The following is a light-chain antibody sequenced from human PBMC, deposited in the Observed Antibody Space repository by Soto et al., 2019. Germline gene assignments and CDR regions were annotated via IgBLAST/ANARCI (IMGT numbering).Light chain of an antibody. CDR2: DAS. Sequence: EIVLTQSPATLSLSPGERATLSCRASQSVSSYLAWYKQKPGQAPRLLIYDASNRATGIPARFSGSGSGTDFTHTISSLEPEDFAVYYCQQRSNWPLTFGLGTKLEIK. CDR3: QQRSNWPLT. CDR1: QSVSSY. V-gene: IGKV3-11*01. J-gene: IGKJ2*01.